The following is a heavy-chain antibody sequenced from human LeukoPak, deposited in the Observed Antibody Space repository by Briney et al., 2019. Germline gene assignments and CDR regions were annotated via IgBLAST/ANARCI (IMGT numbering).Heavy chain of an antibody. J-gene: IGHJ6*02. Sequence: GGSLRLSCAASGFTFSVYHMIWIRQAPGKGLEWVSYITTDSSFTKIADSVKGRFAISRDNAKNSLYLQMNSLRAEDTAVYYCARDLAAYKRAMDVWGQGTTVTVSS. V-gene: IGHV3-11*05. D-gene: IGHD3-16*01. CDR2: ITTDSSFT. CDR3: ARDLAAYKRAMDV. CDR1: GFTFSVYH.